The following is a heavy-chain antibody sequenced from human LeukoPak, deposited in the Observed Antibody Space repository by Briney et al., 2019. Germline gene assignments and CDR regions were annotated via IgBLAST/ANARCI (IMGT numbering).Heavy chain of an antibody. CDR3: AKTGPGAYSGSFGHAFDI. J-gene: IGHJ3*02. CDR2: ISGSGGST. V-gene: IGHV3-23*01. CDR1: GFTFSTYG. Sequence: GGSLRLSCAASGFTFSTYGMSWVRQAPGKGLEWVSGISGSGGSTYYADSVKGRFTISRDNSKNTLYLQMNSLRAEDTAVYYCAKTGPGAYSGSFGHAFDIWGHGTMVTVSS. D-gene: IGHD1-26*01.